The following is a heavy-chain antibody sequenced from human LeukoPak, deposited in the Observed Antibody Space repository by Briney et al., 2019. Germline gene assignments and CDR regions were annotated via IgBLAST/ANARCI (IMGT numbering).Heavy chain of an antibody. CDR2: ISGSGGST. CDR1: GFTLSSYA. Sequence: RGSLRLSCAASGFTLSSYAMSWVRQAPGKGLEWVSAISGSGGSTYYADSVKGRFTISRDNSKNTLYLQMNSLRAEDTAVYYCAKDLNDIVVVETDYWGQGTLVTVSS. V-gene: IGHV3-23*01. J-gene: IGHJ4*02. D-gene: IGHD2-2*01. CDR3: AKDLNDIVVVETDY.